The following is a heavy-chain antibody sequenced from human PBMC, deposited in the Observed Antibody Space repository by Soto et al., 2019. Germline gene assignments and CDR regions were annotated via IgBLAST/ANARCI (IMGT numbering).Heavy chain of an antibody. D-gene: IGHD6-6*01. J-gene: IGHJ4*02. CDR1: GFIFDDYA. CDR2: ISCQSVSI. Sequence: EVQLVESGGGLAQPGRSLRLSCAASGFIFDDYAMHWVRQAPGKGLEWVSCISCQSVSIRYADSVKGRFTISRDNAKNSLYLQMNSLRVEDTALYYCAKDMFSSSSAATFDYWGQGILVTVSS. CDR3: AKDMFSSSSAATFDY. V-gene: IGHV3-9*01.